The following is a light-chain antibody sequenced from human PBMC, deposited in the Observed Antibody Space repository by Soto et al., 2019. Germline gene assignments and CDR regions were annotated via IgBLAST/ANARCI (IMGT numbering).Light chain of an antibody. CDR2: DSS. V-gene: IGKV3-15*01. CDR1: QSLSSN. J-gene: IGKJ1*01. CDR3: QQYNNWRT. Sequence: EVVLTQSPGTLSLSPGERATLSCRASQSLSSNFLAWYQQKPGQPPRLLIYDSSTRATGIPARISGSGSGTEFTLTISSLQSEDFAVYYCQQYNNWRTFGQGTKVDIK.